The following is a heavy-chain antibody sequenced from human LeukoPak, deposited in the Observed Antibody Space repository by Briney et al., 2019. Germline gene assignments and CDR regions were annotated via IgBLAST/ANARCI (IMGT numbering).Heavy chain of an antibody. V-gene: IGHV3-23*01. CDR2: ISGSGGST. CDR1: GFTFSSYA. J-gene: IGHJ6*03. CDR3: ARYYGDYRGNYYYYMDV. Sequence: GGSLRLSCAASGFTFSSYAMSWVRQAPGKGLEWVSAISGSGGSTYYADSVKGRFTISRDNAKNSLYLQMNSLRAEDTAVYYCARYYGDYRGNYYYYMDVWGKGTTVTVSS. D-gene: IGHD4-17*01.